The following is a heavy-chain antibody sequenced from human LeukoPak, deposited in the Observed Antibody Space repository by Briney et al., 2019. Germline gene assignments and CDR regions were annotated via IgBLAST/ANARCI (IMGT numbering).Heavy chain of an antibody. V-gene: IGHV3-23*01. D-gene: IGHD3-10*01. CDR2: ISGSGGST. CDR1: GCTFSSYD. Sequence: GGSLRLSGAASGCTFSSYDMSWVRQGPGKGLEWVSGISGSGGSTYYADSVKGRFTISRDNSKNTLYLQMNSLRAEDTAVYYCAKVRSTMVRGYYFDYWGQGTLVTVSS. J-gene: IGHJ4*02. CDR3: AKVRSTMVRGYYFDY.